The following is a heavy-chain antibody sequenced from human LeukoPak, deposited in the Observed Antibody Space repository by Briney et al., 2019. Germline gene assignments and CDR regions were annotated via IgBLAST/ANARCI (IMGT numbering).Heavy chain of an antibody. J-gene: IGHJ6*03. D-gene: IGHD3-10*01. V-gene: IGHV4-59*01. Sequence: SETLSLTCTVSGGSISSYYWSWIRQPPGKVPEWIGYIYYSGSTNYNPSLKSRVTISVDTSKNQFSLKLSSVTAADTAVYYCAREAKVRGVMAFEKYYYYYMDVWGKGTTVTISS. CDR2: IYYSGST. CDR1: GGSISSYY. CDR3: AREAKVRGVMAFEKYYYYYMDV.